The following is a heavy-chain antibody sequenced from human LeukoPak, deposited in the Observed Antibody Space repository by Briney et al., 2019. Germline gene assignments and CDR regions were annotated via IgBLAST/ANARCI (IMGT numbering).Heavy chain of an antibody. D-gene: IGHD6-13*01. CDR1: GFTFSSYA. CDR2: IKPDGSET. J-gene: IGHJ4*02. CDR3: ARDTLPGTAAGGTDY. V-gene: IGHV3-7*01. Sequence: GGSLRLSCAASGFTFSSYAMSWVRQPPGKGLEWVGNIKPDGSETTYVDSVRGRFTISRDNAKNSLFLQMNSLRAEDTAVYYCARDTLPGTAAGGTDYWGQGTLVTVSS.